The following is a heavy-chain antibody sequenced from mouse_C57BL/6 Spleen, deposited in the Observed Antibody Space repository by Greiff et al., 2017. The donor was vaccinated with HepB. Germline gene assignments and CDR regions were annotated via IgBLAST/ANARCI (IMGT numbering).Heavy chain of an antibody. CDR3: AMPHDDDGYYFDD. D-gene: IGHD2-4*01. CDR2: IHPSDSDT. V-gene: IGHV1-74*01. J-gene: IGHJ2*01. Sequence: QVQLQQPGAELVKPGASVKVSCKASGYTFTSYWMHWVKQRPGQGLEWIGRIHPSDSDTNYNQKFKGKATLTVDKSSSTAYMQLSSLTAEDSAVYYCAMPHDDDGYYFDDWGKGTTLTVSS. CDR1: GYTFTSYW.